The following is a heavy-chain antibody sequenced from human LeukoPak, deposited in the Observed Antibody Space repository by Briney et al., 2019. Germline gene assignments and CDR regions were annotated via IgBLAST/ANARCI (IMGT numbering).Heavy chain of an antibody. CDR2: INPNSGGT. CDR3: ARAGRLVCSSTSCARRRYGMDV. D-gene: IGHD2-2*01. Sequence: GASVKVSCKASGYTFTGYYMHWVRQAPGQGLEWMGWINPNSGGTNYAQKFQGWVTMTRDTSISTAYMELSRQRSDDTAVYYCARAGRLVCSSTSCARRRYGMDVWGKGTTVTVSS. V-gene: IGHV1-2*04. CDR1: GYTFTGYY. J-gene: IGHJ6*04.